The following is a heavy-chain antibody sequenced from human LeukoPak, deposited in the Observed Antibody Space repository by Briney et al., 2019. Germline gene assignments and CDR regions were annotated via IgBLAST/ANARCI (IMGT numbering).Heavy chain of an antibody. V-gene: IGHV1-18*04. CDR1: GYNFTDYY. D-gene: IGHD2-2*01. CDR3: VRLPLGYCSSTSCLD. Sequence: ASVKVSCKASGYNFTDYYIHWVRQAPGQGLEWMGWISSSTGNTKYAQKLQDRVTMTTDTSTSTAYLYLRNLRSDDTAVYYCVRLPLGYCSSTSCLDWGQGTLVTVSS. J-gene: IGHJ4*02. CDR2: ISSSTGNT.